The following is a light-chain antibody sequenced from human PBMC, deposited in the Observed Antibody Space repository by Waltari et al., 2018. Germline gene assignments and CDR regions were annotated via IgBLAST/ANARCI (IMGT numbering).Light chain of an antibody. Sequence: DIQMTPSPSSLSASVGDRVTISCQASQSISSYLNWYQQKPGKSPKLLIYAASSLQSGVPSRFSGSGSGTDFTLTISSLQPEDFATYYCQQTYTTPRTFGQGTKVEI. V-gene: IGKV1-39*01. CDR2: AAS. CDR3: QQTYTTPRT. J-gene: IGKJ1*01. CDR1: QSISSY.